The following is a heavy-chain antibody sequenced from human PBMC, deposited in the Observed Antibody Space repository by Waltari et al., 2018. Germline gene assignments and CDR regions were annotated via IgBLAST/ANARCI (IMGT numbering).Heavy chain of an antibody. J-gene: IGHJ4*02. V-gene: IGHV1-69*10. D-gene: IGHD3-10*01. CDR2: TIPMIGLT. CDR3: ARDRGQGVSGYDY. CDR1: GGTLSTYG. Sequence: QGQLVQSGAEVKKPGSSVKVSCKASGGTLSTYGINWVRQAPGKGLEWMGGTIPMIGLTNIAQKFRDRLTITADKSTSTAYMELSSLRSEDTAVYYCARDRGQGVSGYDYWGQGTLVIVSP.